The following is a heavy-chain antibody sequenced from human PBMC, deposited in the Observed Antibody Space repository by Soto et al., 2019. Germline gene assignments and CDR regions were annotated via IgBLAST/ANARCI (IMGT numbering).Heavy chain of an antibody. CDR3: ARQEATTMVYFDY. CDR2: ISSSSSYT. CDR1: GFTFSDYY. Sequence: QVQLVESGGILVKPGGSLRLSCAASGFTFSDYYMSWIRQAPGKGLEWVSYISSSSSYTRFADSVKGRFTISRDNTKNSLYLQMNSLRAEDTAVYYCARQEATTMVYFDYWGQGTLVTVSS. J-gene: IGHJ4*02. V-gene: IGHV3-11*06. D-gene: IGHD5-12*01.